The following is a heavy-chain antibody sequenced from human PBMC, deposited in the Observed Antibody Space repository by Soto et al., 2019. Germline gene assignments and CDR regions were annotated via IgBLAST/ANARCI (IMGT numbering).Heavy chain of an antibody. CDR1: GGSFSGYY. V-gene: IGHV4-34*01. CDR3: ARGVVLMVYAIGHFDL. J-gene: IGHJ2*01. CDR2: INHSGST. D-gene: IGHD2-8*01. Sequence: QVQLQQWGAGLLKPSETLSLTCAVYGGSFSGYYWSWIRQPPGKGLEWIGEINHSGSTNYNPSLTSRVTISVDTSKNQFSLTLSSVTAADTAVYSCARGVVLMVYAIGHFDLWGRGTLVTVSS.